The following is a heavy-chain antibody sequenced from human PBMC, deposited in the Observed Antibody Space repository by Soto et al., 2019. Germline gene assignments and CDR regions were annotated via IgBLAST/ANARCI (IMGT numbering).Heavy chain of an antibody. Sequence: SETLSLTCTVSGGSISSYYWSWIRQPPGKGLEWIGYIYYSGSTNYNPSLKSRVTISVDTSKNQFSLKLSSVTAADTAVYYCARVDYDILTGYYGDPHPYYFDYWGQGTLVTVSS. V-gene: IGHV4-59*01. J-gene: IGHJ4*02. CDR2: IYYSGST. D-gene: IGHD3-9*01. CDR1: GGSISSYY. CDR3: ARVDYDILTGYYGDPHPYYFDY.